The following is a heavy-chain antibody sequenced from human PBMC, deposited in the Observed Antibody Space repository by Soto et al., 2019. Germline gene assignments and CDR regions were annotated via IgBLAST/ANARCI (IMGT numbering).Heavy chain of an antibody. CDR2: IYWDDVK. V-gene: IGHV2-5*02. D-gene: IGHD4-17*01. Sequence: QITLKESGPTLVKPTQTLTLTCTLSGFSLSTGGVGVGWIRQSPGKALEWLAVIYWDDVKHYSPSLERSLTITKDTSESEVVLTMTNMDPVDTATYYCARKGSGDSALDYWGQGILVTVSS. CDR1: GFSLSTGGVG. J-gene: IGHJ4*02. CDR3: ARKGSGDSALDY.